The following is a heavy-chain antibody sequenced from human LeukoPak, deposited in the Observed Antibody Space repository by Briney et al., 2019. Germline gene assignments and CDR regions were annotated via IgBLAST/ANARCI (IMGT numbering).Heavy chain of an antibody. D-gene: IGHD3-10*01. Sequence: PGGSLRLSCAASGFTFDDYGMSWVRQAPGKGLEWVSGINWNGGSTGYADSVKGRFTISRDNAKNTLYLQMNSLRAEDTAVYYCAKDRSPDYYGSGSYVYWGQGTLVTVSS. CDR1: GFTFDDYG. CDR3: AKDRSPDYYGSGSYVY. CDR2: INWNGGST. V-gene: IGHV3-20*04. J-gene: IGHJ4*02.